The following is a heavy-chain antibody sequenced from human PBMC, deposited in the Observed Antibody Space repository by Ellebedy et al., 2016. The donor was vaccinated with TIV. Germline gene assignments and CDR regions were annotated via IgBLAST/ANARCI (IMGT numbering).Heavy chain of an antibody. V-gene: IGHV3-23*01. J-gene: IGHJ4*02. CDR1: GFTFSSLA. Sequence: GESLKISCAASGFTFSSLAMNWVRQAPGKGLEWVSGISGSGGTTYYTDSVKGRFTIARDNSKNTLSLQMNRLRVEDTAVYYCVGRPQSSGWYGPFDYWGQGTLVTVSS. CDR2: ISGSGGTT. D-gene: IGHD6-19*01. CDR3: VGRPQSSGWYGPFDY.